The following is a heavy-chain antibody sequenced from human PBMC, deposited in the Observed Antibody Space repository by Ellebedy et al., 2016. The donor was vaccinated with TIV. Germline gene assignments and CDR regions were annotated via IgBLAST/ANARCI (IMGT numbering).Heavy chain of an antibody. CDR2: TRQDGNDK. V-gene: IGHV3-7*03. CDR1: GFTFSRSV. D-gene: IGHD2-15*01. J-gene: IGHJ4*02. Sequence: GGSLRLSCAASGFTFSRSVMHWVRQAPEKGLEWVASTRQDGNDKYYVDSVKGRFTISRDNAKNSLYLQMNSLRVEDTAVYYCAREGNPGGYFGYWGQGTLVTVSS. CDR3: AREGNPGGYFGY.